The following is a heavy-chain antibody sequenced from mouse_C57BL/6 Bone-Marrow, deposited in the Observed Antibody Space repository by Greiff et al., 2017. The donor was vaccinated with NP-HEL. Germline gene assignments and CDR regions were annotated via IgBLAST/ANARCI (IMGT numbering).Heavy chain of an antibody. CDR2: IYPGDGDT. V-gene: IGHV1-80*01. J-gene: IGHJ1*03. Sequence: VQLQQSGAELVKPGASVKISCKASGYAFSSYWMNWVKQRPGKGLEWIGQIYPGDGDTNYNGKFKGKATLTADKSSSTAYMQLSSLTSEDSAVYFCARGGYYYGSSYRYFDVWGTGTTVTVSS. D-gene: IGHD1-1*01. CDR3: ARGGYYYGSSYRYFDV. CDR1: GYAFSSYW.